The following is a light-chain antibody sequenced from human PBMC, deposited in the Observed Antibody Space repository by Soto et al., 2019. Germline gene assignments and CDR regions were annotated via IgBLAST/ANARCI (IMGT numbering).Light chain of an antibody. CDR2: DAS. V-gene: IGKV1-33*01. CDR3: QQYDNLWT. CDR1: QDISSY. Sequence: MTQSPASLSTSVGDRVTITCQASQDISSYLNWYQQKPGKAPKLLIYDASNLETGVPSRFSGSGSGTDFTFTISSLQPEDIATYYCQQYDNLWTFGHGPKVDVK. J-gene: IGKJ1*01.